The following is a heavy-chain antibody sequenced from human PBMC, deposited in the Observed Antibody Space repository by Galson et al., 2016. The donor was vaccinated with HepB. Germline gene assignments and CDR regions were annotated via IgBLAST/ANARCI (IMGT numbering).Heavy chain of an antibody. V-gene: IGHV3-74*01. CDR1: GFTLSSYW. CDR2: INRDGSSA. D-gene: IGHD1-26*01. CDR3: ARGEGRYTDY. J-gene: IGHJ4*02. Sequence: SLRLSCAASGFTLSSYWMHWVRQTPGKGLLWVSRINRDGSSANYADSVKGRSTISRDNAKNTLFLQINSLRAEDTAVYYCARGEGRYTDYWGQGTLVTVSS.